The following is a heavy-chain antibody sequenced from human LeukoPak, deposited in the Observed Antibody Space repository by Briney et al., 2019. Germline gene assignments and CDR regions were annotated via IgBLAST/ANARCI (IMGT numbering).Heavy chain of an antibody. CDR2: IYHSGST. J-gene: IGHJ5*02. CDR1: GGSISSSNW. V-gene: IGHV4-4*02. CDR3: ARGDIAPADAAHH. D-gene: IGHD6-13*01. Sequence: SETLSLTCAVSGGSISSSNWWSWVRQPPGKGLEWIGEIYHSGSTNYNPSLKSRVTIAVDKSKNQFSLKLSSVTAADTAVYYFARGDIAPADAAHHWGQGTLVTVSS.